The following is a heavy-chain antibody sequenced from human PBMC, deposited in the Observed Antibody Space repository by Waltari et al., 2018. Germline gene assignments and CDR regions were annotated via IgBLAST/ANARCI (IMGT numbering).Heavy chain of an antibody. CDR1: GDSMSGTYW. V-gene: IGHV4-4*02. J-gene: IGHJ5*02. CDR2: VHGSGRA. Sequence: QLQLQESGPGLVKPAGTLSLTCAVPGDSMSGTYWWSWVRQPPGKGLGWIGQVHGSGRANYNPSFASRVSILLDTSNSQFSLRVTSATAADTAVYYCARDRGRGLYLDTWGPGTRVTVSP. D-gene: IGHD1-1*01. CDR3: ARDRGRGLYLDT.